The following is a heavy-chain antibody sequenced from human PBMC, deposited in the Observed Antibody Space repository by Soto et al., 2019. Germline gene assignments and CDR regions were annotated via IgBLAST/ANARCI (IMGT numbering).Heavy chain of an antibody. Sequence: QLQLQESGPGLVKPSETLSLTCTVSGDSVSSNNYYCGWIRQPPGKGLEWIGSIYYTGSTYYNPSLGRRDSMSVDTSKSKCSLRISSVSAAYTAVYYGVRHPGYAVPTVYATHYFNYWCQGILVTVST. CDR3: VRHPGYAVPTVYATHYFNY. D-gene: IGHD2-8*01. CDR1: GDSVSSNNYY. V-gene: IGHV4-39*01. J-gene: IGHJ4*02. CDR2: IYYTGST.